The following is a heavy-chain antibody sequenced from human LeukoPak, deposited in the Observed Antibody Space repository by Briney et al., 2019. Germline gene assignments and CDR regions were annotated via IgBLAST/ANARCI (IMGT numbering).Heavy chain of an antibody. V-gene: IGHV2-5*01. CDR3: AHDRGYNYYYYYGMDV. J-gene: IGHJ6*02. CDR1: GFSLSTSGVG. D-gene: IGHD5-12*01. Sequence: SGPTLVNPTQTLTLTCTFSGFSLSTSGVGVGWIRQPPGKALEWLALIYWNDDKRYSPSLKSRLTITKDTSKNQVVLTMTNMDPVDTATYYCAHDRGYNYYYYYGMDVWGQGTTVTVSS. CDR2: IYWNDDK.